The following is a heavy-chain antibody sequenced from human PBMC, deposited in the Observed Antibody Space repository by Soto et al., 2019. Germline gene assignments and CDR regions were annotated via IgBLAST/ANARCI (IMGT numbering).Heavy chain of an antibody. J-gene: IGHJ6*02. Sequence: SETLSLTCAVYGGSFSGYYWSWIRQPPGKGLEWIGEINHSGSTNYNPSLKSRVTISVDTSKNQFSLKLSSVTAADTAVYYCARGRDFWSGYYYYYGMDVWGQGTTVTVSS. V-gene: IGHV4-34*01. CDR3: ARGRDFWSGYYYYYGMDV. CDR2: INHSGST. D-gene: IGHD3-3*01. CDR1: GGSFSGYY.